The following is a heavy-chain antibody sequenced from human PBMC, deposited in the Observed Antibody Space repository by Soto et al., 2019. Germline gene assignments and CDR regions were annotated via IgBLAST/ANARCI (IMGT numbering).Heavy chain of an antibody. V-gene: IGHV4-30-2*01. Sequence: QLQLQESGSGLVKPSQTLSLTCAVSGGSISSGGYSWSWIRQPPGKGLEWVGYIYHSGSTYYNPSLKSRVTISIDRSKNRFSLKLSSVPAADTAVYYCTRSSSTVTTLDYWGQGTLVTVSS. CDR1: GGSISSGGYS. CDR3: TRSSSTVTTLDY. J-gene: IGHJ4*02. CDR2: IYHSGST. D-gene: IGHD2-2*01.